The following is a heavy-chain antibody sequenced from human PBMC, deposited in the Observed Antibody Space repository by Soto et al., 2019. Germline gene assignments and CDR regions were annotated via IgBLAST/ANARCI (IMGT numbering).Heavy chain of an antibody. CDR1: GGTFSRYA. V-gene: IGHV1-69*12. D-gene: IGHD6-19*01. CDR3: AQTLGAAVAGPGRFDL. Sequence: QVQLVQSGAEVKKPGSSVKVSCKASGGTFSRYAISWVRQAPGQGLEWMGGITPMFAAPNYAQKFQGRVTVAADEYTTTGHMELRRLRSEDTAVYYCAQTLGAAVAGPGRFDLWGRGTLVIVSS. J-gene: IGHJ2*01. CDR2: ITPMFAAP.